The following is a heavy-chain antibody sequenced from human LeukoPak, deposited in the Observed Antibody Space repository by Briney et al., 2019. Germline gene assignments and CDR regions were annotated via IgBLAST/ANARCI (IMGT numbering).Heavy chain of an antibody. D-gene: IGHD3-16*02. V-gene: IGHV1-18*01. J-gene: IGHJ6*02. CDR2: ISAYNGNT. CDR1: GYTFTSYG. CDR3: ARKISDYVWGSYRYTNHYGMDV. Sequence: GASVKVSCTASGYTFTSYGISWVRQAPGQGLEWMGWISAYNGNTNYAQKLQGRVTMTTDTSTSTAYMELRSLRSDDTAVYYCARKISDYVWGSYRYTNHYGMDVWGQGTTVTVSS.